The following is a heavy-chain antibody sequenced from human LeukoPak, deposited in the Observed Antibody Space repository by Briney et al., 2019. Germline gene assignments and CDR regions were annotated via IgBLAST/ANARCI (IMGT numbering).Heavy chain of an antibody. D-gene: IGHD2-15*01. V-gene: IGHV4-30-4*01. CDR3: ARALGYCSGGSCTRGYNWFDP. CDR1: GGSISSGDYY. CDR2: IYYSAST. J-gene: IGHJ5*02. Sequence: PSETLSLTCTVSGGSISSGDYYWSWIRQPPGKGLEWIGYIYYSASTYYNPSLKSRVTISVDTSMNQFSLKLSFVTTADTAVYYCARALGYCSGGSCTRGYNWFDPWGQGTLVTVPS.